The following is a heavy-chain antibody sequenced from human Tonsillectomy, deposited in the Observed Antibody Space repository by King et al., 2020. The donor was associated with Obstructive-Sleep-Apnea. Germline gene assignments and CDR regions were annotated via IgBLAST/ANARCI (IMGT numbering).Heavy chain of an antibody. Sequence: QLVQSGAEVKKPGASVKISCKASGYRFSSHYAHWVRQAPGRGLDWLGRINPSGGRTTYAQNFQGRVTMTNDVFTSTLYMGLSSLRSEDTAVYYCARGYYYDTSGYYLWYYYYAMDVWGQGTAVTVSS. D-gene: IGHD3-22*01. CDR2: INPSGGRT. CDR3: ARGYYYDTSGYYLWYYYYAMDV. J-gene: IGHJ6*02. CDR1: GYRFSSHY. V-gene: IGHV1-46*01.